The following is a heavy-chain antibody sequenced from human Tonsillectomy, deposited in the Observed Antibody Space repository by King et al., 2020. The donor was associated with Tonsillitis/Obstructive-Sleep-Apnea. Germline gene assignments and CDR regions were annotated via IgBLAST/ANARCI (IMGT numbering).Heavy chain of an antibody. V-gene: IGHV3-23*04. CDR1: GFTFSSYA. D-gene: IGHD1-26*01. Sequence: VQLVESGGGLVQPGGSLRLSCAASGFTFSSYAMTWVRQAPGKGQEWVSAISGSGGSTYYADSVKGQFTISRDNSKNTLYLQMNSLRAEDTAVYYCAKDTPHSGSFYIDYWGQGTLVTVSS. CDR2: ISGSGGST. J-gene: IGHJ4*02. CDR3: AKDTPHSGSFYIDY.